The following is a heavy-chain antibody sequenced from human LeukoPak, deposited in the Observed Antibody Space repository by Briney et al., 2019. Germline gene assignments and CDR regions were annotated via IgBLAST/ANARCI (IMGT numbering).Heavy chain of an antibody. CDR3: ARDSAGAHFDY. V-gene: IGHV4-34*01. CDR1: GGSFSGYY. J-gene: IGHJ4*02. D-gene: IGHD1-26*01. CDR2: INHRGST. Sequence: SETLSLTCAVYGGSFSGYYWSWIRQPPGKGLEWIGEINHRGSTNYNPSLKSRVTVSLDTSKNQFSLKLSSVTAADTAVYYCARDSAGAHFDYWGQGTLVTVSS.